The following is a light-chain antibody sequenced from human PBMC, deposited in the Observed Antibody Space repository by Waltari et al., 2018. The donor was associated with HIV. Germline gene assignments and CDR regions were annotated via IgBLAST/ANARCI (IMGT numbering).Light chain of an antibody. V-gene: IGLV1-47*01. J-gene: IGLJ2*01. CDR3: AAWDDSLSGVV. CDR1: TPNIEGNF. CDR2: RNN. Sequence: SVLPQPPSASGPPGQGVTIPFSGGTPNIEGNFVYWSQQPPGTAPKLLIYRNNRRPSGVPVRFSGSKSGTSASLAISGLRSEDEADYYCAAWDDSLSGVVFGGGTKLTVL.